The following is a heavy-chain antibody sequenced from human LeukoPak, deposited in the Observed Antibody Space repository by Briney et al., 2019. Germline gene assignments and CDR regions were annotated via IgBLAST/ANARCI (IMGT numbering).Heavy chain of an antibody. CDR1: GGSVSSGSYY. CDR3: ARESIAAPFDY. CDR2: IYYSGST. V-gene: IGHV4-61*01. Sequence: SETLSLTCTVSGGSVSSGSYYWSWIRQPPGKGLEWIGYIYYSGSTNYNPSLKSRVTMSVDTSKNQFSLKLSSVTAADTAVYYCARESIAAPFDYWGQGTLVTLSS. D-gene: IGHD6-6*01. J-gene: IGHJ4*02.